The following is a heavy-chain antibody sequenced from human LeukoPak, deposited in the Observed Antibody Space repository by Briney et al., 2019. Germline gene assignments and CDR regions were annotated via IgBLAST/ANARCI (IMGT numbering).Heavy chain of an antibody. CDR1: GYTFTGYY. Sequence: ASVKVSCKASGYTFTGYYMHWVRQAPGQGLEWMGGIIPIFGTANYAQKFQGRVTITADESTSTAYMELSSLRSEDTAVYYCAAGGPSGGSYFLNYYGMDVWGQGTTVTVSS. D-gene: IGHD1-26*01. CDR3: AAGGPSGGSYFLNYYGMDV. V-gene: IGHV1-69*13. CDR2: IIPIFGTA. J-gene: IGHJ6*02.